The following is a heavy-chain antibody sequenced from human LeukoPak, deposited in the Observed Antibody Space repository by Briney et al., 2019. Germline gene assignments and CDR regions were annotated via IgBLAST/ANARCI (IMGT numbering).Heavy chain of an antibody. D-gene: IGHD3-22*01. Sequence: GGSLRLSCAASGFTVSSNYMSWVRQAPGKGLEWVSVIYSGGSTYYADSVKGRFTISRDNSKNTLYLQMNSLRAEDTAVYYCARLGYYYDSSGYYSAVSIDAFDIWGQGTMVTVSS. CDR2: IYSGGST. CDR1: GFTVSSNY. V-gene: IGHV3-53*01. CDR3: ARLGYYYDSSGYYSAVSIDAFDI. J-gene: IGHJ3*02.